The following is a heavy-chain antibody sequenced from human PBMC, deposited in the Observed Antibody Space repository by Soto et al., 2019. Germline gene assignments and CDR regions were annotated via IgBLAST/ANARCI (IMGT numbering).Heavy chain of an antibody. V-gene: IGHV4-39*01. CDR1: GGSISSSSYY. CDR3: ARHSSDIRSVATDCFDY. CDR2: IYYSGST. Sequence: PSETLSLTCTVSGGSISSSSYYWGWIRQPSGKGLEWIGSIYYSGSTYYNPSLKSRVTISVDTSKNQFSLKLSSVTAADTAVYYCARHSSDIRSVATDCFDYWGQGTLVTVSS. D-gene: IGHD5-12*01. J-gene: IGHJ4*02.